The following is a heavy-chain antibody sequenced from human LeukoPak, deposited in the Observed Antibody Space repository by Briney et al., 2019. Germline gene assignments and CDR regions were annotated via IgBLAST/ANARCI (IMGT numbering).Heavy chain of an antibody. Sequence: ASVKVSCKASGYTFTTYGISWVRQAPGQGLEWMGWISGYNGNTHCAQKLQGRVTMTTDTSTSTAYMELRSLRSDDTAVYYCARDARDVLLWFGEFSPWGQGTLVTVSS. V-gene: IGHV1-18*01. CDR3: ARDARDVLLWFGEFSP. CDR1: GYTFTTYG. D-gene: IGHD3-10*01. J-gene: IGHJ5*02. CDR2: ISGYNGNT.